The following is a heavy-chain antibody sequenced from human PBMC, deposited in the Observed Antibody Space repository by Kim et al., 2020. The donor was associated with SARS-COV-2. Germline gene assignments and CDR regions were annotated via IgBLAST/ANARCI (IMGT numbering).Heavy chain of an antibody. V-gene: IGHV1-46*01. Sequence: HAQKFQDRVTMTRETSTSTVYMELSSLRSEDTAVYYCARDLICAFCMDVWGQGTTVTVSS. J-gene: IGHJ6*02. D-gene: IGHD2-21*01. CDR3: ARDLICAFCMDV.